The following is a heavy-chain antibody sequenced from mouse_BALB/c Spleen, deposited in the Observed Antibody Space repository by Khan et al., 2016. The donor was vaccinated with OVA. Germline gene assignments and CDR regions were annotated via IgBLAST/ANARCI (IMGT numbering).Heavy chain of an antibody. CDR2: INPYNGAT. D-gene: IGHD4-1*01. Sequence: EVQLQQSGPELVKPGTSVKMSCKASGYRFTSYIIHWVKQRPGQGLEWIGYINPYNGATKYNEKFKGKATLTSDKSSNTAYMELSSLTSEDSAVYYCARGNWQSYYFDYWGHGTTLTVSS. CDR1: GYRFTSYI. V-gene: IGHV1S136*01. J-gene: IGHJ2*01. CDR3: ARGNWQSYYFDY.